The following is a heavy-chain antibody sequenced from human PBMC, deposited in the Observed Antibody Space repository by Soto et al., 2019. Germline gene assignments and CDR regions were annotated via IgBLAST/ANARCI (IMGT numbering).Heavy chain of an antibody. CDR3: ARLLTQFGAFDI. CDR1: GGSISSSSYY. V-gene: IGHV4-39*01. D-gene: IGHD3-10*01. CDR2: IYYSGST. J-gene: IGHJ3*02. Sequence: QLQLQESGPGLVKPSETLSLTCTVSGGSISSSSYYWGWIRQPPGKGLEWIGSIYYSGSTYYNPSLKSRVTISVDTSKNQFSLKLSSVTAADTAVYYCARLLTQFGAFDIWGQGTMVTVSS.